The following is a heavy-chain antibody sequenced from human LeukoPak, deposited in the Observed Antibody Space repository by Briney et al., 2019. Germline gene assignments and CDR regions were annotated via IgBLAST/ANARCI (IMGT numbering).Heavy chain of an antibody. V-gene: IGHV3-21*01. CDR1: GFTFSTST. CDR2: ISSSNDYL. J-gene: IGHJ5*02. CDR3: VRIPNSAGFPNWFDP. D-gene: IGHD6-19*01. Sequence: GGSLRLSCAASGFTFSTSTMNWVRQAPGKGLEWVSSISSSNDYLYYADSVKGRFTIFRDNAKNSLYLQMNSLRAEDTAVYYCVRIPNSAGFPNWFDPWGQGTLVTVSS.